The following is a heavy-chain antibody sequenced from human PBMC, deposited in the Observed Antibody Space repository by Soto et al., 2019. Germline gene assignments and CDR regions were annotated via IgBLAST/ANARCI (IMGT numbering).Heavy chain of an antibody. CDR2: ISYDGSNK. Sequence: QVQLVESGGGVVQPGRSLRLSCAASGFTFSSYGMLWVRQAPGKGLEWVAVISYDGSNKYYADSVKGRFTISRDNSKNTLYLQMNSLRAEDTAVYYCANYGDSEGGFDYWGQGTLVTVSS. CDR1: GFTFSSYG. CDR3: ANYGDSEGGFDY. J-gene: IGHJ4*02. D-gene: IGHD4-17*01. V-gene: IGHV3-30*18.